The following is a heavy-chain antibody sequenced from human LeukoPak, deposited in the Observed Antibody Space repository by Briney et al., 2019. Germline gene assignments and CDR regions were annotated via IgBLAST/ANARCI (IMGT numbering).Heavy chain of an antibody. Sequence: SGTLSLTCAVSGGSISSSNWWSWVRQPPGKGLEWIGEIYHDGRTNYDPSLKSRVTISVDKSNNQFSLKLRSVTAADTAVYYCARYYYDRRAHFDYWGQGTLVTVSS. J-gene: IGHJ4*02. CDR2: IYHDGRT. D-gene: IGHD3-22*01. CDR1: GGSISSSNW. CDR3: ARYYYDRRAHFDY. V-gene: IGHV4-4*02.